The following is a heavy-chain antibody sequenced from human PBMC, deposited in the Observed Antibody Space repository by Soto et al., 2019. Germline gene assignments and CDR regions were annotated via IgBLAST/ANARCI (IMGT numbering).Heavy chain of an antibody. CDR1: GGSFSGYY. D-gene: IGHD1-26*01. Sequence: NPSETLSLTCAVYGGSFSGYYWSWIRQPPGKGLEWIGEINHSGSTNYNPSLKSRVTISVDTSKNQFSLKLSSVTAADTAVYYCARGVGATMFYYYGMDVRGQGTTVTVSS. CDR2: INHSGST. J-gene: IGHJ6*02. CDR3: ARGVGATMFYYYGMDV. V-gene: IGHV4-34*01.